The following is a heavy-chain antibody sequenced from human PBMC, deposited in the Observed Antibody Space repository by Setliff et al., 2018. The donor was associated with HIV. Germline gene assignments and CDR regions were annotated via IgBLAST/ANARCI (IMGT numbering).Heavy chain of an antibody. Sequence: GGSLRLSCAASGFTFSSFAMHWVRQAPGKGLEWVAAISYDGSNKYYADSVKGRFTISRDNSKNTLYLQMNSLTDADTALYYCVKVPGSGIVRYFDYWGQGTLVTVSS. CDR2: ISYDGSNK. J-gene: IGHJ4*02. CDR1: GFTFSSFA. D-gene: IGHD3-22*01. V-gene: IGHV3-30-3*01. CDR3: VKVPGSGIVRYFDY.